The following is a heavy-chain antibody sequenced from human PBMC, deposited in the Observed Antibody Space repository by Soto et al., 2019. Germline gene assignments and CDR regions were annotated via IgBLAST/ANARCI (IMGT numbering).Heavy chain of an antibody. Sequence: GESLKISCKGSGYSFTSYWIGWVRQMPGKGLEWMGIISPGYSDTRSSPSFQGQVTISADKSISTAYLQWSSLKDSDTTGYYWAGSPRPLELDSSGWAYAFDIWGQGTMVTVSS. CDR2: ISPGYSDT. J-gene: IGHJ3*02. D-gene: IGHD6-19*01. V-gene: IGHV5-51*01. CDR3: AGSPRPLELDSSGWAYAFDI. CDR1: GYSFTSYW.